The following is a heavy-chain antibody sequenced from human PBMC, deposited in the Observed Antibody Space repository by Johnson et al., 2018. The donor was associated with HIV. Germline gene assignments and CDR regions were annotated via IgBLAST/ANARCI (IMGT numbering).Heavy chain of an antibody. J-gene: IGHJ3*02. CDR3: ARDTVVTPPHDAFDI. CDR1: RFTFSSYV. CDR2: IYSGGST. Sequence: VQLVESGGGVVQPGRSLRLSCAASRFTFSSYVMHWVRQAPGKGLEWVAVIYSGGSTYYADSVKGRFTISRDNSKNTLYLQMNSLRAEDTAVYYCARDTVVTPPHDAFDIWGQGTMVTVSS. D-gene: IGHD4-23*01. V-gene: IGHV3-66*01.